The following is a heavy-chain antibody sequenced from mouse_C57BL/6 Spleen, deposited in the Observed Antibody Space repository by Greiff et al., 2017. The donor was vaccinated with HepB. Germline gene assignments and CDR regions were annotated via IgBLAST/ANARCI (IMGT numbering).Heavy chain of an antibody. D-gene: IGHD1-1*01. Sequence: QVQLQQPGAELVMPGASVKLSCKASGYTFTSYWMHWVKQRPGQGLEWIGEIDPSDSYTSYNQKFKGKSTLTVDKSSSTAYMQLSSLTSEDSAVYYCARYRVITTVFDYWGQGTTLTVSS. CDR2: IDPSDSYT. CDR1: GYTFTSYW. J-gene: IGHJ2*01. V-gene: IGHV1-69*01. CDR3: ARYRVITTVFDY.